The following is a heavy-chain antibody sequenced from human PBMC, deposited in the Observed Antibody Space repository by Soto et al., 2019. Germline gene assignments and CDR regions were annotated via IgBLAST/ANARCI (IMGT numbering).Heavy chain of an antibody. CDR2: ISAYNGNT. CDR3: ARGHGIAALPGDPDYYYGMDV. V-gene: IGHV1-18*04. J-gene: IGHJ6*02. D-gene: IGHD6-6*01. CDR1: GYTFTSYG. Sequence: QVQLVQSGAEVKKPGASVKVSCKASGYTFTSYGISWVRQAPGQGLEWMGWISAYNGNTNYAQKLQGRVTMTTDTSTSTAYMELRSLRSDDTAVYYCARGHGIAALPGDPDYYYGMDVWGQGTTVTVSS.